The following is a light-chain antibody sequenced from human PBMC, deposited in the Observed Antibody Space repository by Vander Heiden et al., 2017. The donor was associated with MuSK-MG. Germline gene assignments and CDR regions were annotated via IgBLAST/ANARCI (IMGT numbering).Light chain of an antibody. Sequence: IVLTQSPGTLSLSPGERATLSCRASQSVRSTYLAWYQQKPGQTPRLLIYAASSRATGIPDRFSGSGSGTDFTLTISRLEPEDFAVYYCQQYAGSPWTFGQGTKVEIK. CDR2: AAS. V-gene: IGKV3-20*01. CDR3: QQYAGSPWT. J-gene: IGKJ1*01. CDR1: QSVRSTY.